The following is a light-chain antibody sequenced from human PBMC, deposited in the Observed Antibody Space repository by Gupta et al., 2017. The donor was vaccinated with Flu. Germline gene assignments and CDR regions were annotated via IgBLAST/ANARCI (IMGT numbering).Light chain of an antibody. V-gene: IGKV1-39*01. J-gene: IGKJ4*01. CDR3: QQSYSTPQVT. CDR1: QSISSY. Sequence: DRVTITCRASQSISSYLNWYQQKPGKAPKILIYAASSLQSGVPSRFSGSGSGTDFTLTISSLQPEDFATYYCQQSYSTPQVTFGGGTKVEIK. CDR2: AAS.